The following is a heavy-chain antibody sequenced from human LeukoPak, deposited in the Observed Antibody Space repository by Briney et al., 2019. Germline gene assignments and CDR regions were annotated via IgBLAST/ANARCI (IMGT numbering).Heavy chain of an antibody. CDR1: GFPFSNYQ. V-gene: IGHV3-48*03. D-gene: IGHD3-3*01. CDR3: APVQRRGYYVFWSRYAYFDY. CDR2: MPGRGVV. J-gene: IGHJ4*02. Sequence: GGSLRLSCISSGFPFSNYQMTWVRQAPGKGLEWISYMPGRGVVYYAASVKGRFSVSSAAANNSMYLQKNSLRAEATAVYYCAPVQRRGYYVFWSRYAYFDYWGQGIPVTVSS.